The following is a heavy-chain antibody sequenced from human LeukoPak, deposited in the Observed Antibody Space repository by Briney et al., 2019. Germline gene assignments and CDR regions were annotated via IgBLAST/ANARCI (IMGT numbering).Heavy chain of an antibody. CDR3: AKDKEYSGFGPILSGYYYGMDV. D-gene: IGHD5-12*01. Sequence: GGSLRPSCAASGFTFDDYAMHWVRQARGKGLGWASLISWEVGRTYYADSVKGRFTISRDNSRHTLYLQMNSLGAEDTALYYCAKDKEYSGFGPILSGYYYGMDVWGKGTTVTVSS. J-gene: IGHJ6*04. CDR1: GFTFDDYA. V-gene: IGHV3-43D*04. CDR2: ISWEVGRT.